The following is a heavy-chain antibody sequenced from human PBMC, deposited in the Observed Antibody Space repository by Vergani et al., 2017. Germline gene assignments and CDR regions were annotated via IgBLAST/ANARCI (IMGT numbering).Heavy chain of an antibody. J-gene: IGHJ6*02. D-gene: IGHD3-10*01. Sequence: QVLLVQSGAEVKKPGASVKVSCKASGYTFTSYYMHWVRQAPGQGLEWMGIINPSGGSTSYAQKFQVRVTMTRDTSTSTVYMELSSLRSEDTAVYYCARVDGFGQLSRYYYYYGMDVWGQGTTVTVSS. CDR2: INPSGGST. CDR3: ARVDGFGQLSRYYYYYGMDV. CDR1: GYTFTSYY. V-gene: IGHV1-46*03.